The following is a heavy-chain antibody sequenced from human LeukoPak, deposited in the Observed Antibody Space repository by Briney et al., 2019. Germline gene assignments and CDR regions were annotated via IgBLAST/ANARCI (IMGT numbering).Heavy chain of an antibody. V-gene: IGHV4-39*01. CDR3: ARHSNYYDSSGYVTPNSFYF. D-gene: IGHD3-22*01. CDR1: GDSISSSTYY. Sequence: SETLSLTCTVSGDSISSSTYYWGWIRQPPGKGLEWIGTMYYSGNSYYNPSLKSRVTISVDTSKNQFSLKLNSVTAADTAVYYCARHSNYYDSSGYVTPNSFYFWGQGTLVTVSS. CDR2: MYYSGNS. J-gene: IGHJ4*02.